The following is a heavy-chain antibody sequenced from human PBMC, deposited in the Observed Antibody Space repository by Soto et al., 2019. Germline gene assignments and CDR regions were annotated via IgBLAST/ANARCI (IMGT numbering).Heavy chain of an antibody. CDR1: GGSISSYY. J-gene: IGHJ5*02. CDR3: ARRLGDWFDP. V-gene: IGHV4-59*08. D-gene: IGHD3-16*01. CDR2: IYYSGST. Sequence: QVQLQESGPGLVKPSETLSRTCTVSGGSISSYYWSWIRQRPGKGLEWIGYIYYSGSTNYNPSLKSRVTISVDTSKNQFSLKLSSVTAADTAVYYCARRLGDWFDPWGQGTLVTVSS.